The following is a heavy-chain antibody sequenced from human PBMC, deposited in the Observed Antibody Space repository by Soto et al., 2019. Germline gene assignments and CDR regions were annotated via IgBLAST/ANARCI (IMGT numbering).Heavy chain of an antibody. D-gene: IGHD5-18*01. CDR3: AKDINSARDGYHYGADY. V-gene: IGHV3-30*18. CDR2: ISYDGSDK. CDR1: GFTFSTYG. J-gene: IGHJ4*02. Sequence: QVHLVESGGGVVQPGRSLRLSCAASGFTFSTYGIHWVRQAPGEGLEWVAIISYDGSDKWYVDSVKGRFTVSRDNSKNTLYLQMNSLRPADTAIYYCAKDINSARDGYHYGADYWGQGTLVTVSS.